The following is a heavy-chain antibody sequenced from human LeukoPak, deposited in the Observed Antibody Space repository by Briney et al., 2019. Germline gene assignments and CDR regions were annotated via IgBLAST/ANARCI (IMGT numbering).Heavy chain of an antibody. Sequence: SETLSLTCTVSGGSISSSSYYWGWIRQPPGKGLEWIGSIYYSGSTYYNPSLKSRVTISVDTSKNQFSLKLSSVTAADTAVYYCARLGAKSIAARPSGYWGQGTLVTVSS. CDR3: ARLGAKSIAARPSGY. CDR2: IYYSGST. V-gene: IGHV4-39*01. CDR1: GGSISSSSYY. D-gene: IGHD6-6*01. J-gene: IGHJ4*02.